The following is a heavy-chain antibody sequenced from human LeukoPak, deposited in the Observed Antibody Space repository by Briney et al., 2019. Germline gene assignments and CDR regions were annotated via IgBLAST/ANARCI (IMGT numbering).Heavy chain of an antibody. Sequence: ASVKVSCKASGYSFTAFYLHWVRQAPGHGLEWMGWINPKNGATKYAQKFQGRVTMTRDTSISTAYMELRSLRSDDTAVYYCARSPCGGINSNWSDPWGQGTLVTVSS. J-gene: IGHJ5*02. CDR2: INPKNGAT. D-gene: IGHD2-21*01. CDR3: ARSPCGGINSNWSDP. V-gene: IGHV1-2*02. CDR1: GYSFTAFY.